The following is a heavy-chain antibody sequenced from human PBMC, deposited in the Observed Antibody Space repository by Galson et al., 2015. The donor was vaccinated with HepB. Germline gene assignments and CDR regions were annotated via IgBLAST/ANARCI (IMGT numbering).Heavy chain of an antibody. CDR3: ARDVDWALDY. CDR2: ISTKRGNT. CDR1: GCTFNKYG. Sequence: SVKVSCKASGCTFNKYGISWVRQAPGQGLEWMGWISTKRGNTKHAQNFQGRVTMTTETSTNTAYMELRSLRSADTAVYYCARDVDWALDYWGQGTLVTVSS. V-gene: IGHV1-18*01. J-gene: IGHJ4*02. D-gene: IGHD3-9*01.